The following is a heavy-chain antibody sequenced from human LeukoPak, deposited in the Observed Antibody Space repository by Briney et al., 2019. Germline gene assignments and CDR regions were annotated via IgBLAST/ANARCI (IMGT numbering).Heavy chain of an antibody. D-gene: IGHD6-6*01. CDR3: ASLEYSRSRDY. Sequence: SETLSLTCAVYGGSFSGYYWSWIRQPPGEGLEWIGEINHSGSTNYNPSLKSRVTISVDTSKNQFSLKLSSVTAADTAVYYCASLEYSRSRDYWGQGTLVTVSS. CDR1: GGSFSGYY. J-gene: IGHJ4*02. V-gene: IGHV4-34*01. CDR2: INHSGST.